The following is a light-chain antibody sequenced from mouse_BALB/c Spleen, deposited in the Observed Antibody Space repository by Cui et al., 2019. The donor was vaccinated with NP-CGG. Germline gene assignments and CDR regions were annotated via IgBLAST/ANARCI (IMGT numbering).Light chain of an antibody. V-gene: IGLV1*01. J-gene: IGLJ1*01. CDR2: GTN. Sequence: QDVVTQESALTTSPGETVTLTCRSSTGAVTTSNYANWVQEKPDHLFTGLMGGTNNRAPGAPARFSGSLIGDKAALTITWAQTEDEAIYFCALWYSNHWVFGGGTKLTVL. CDR3: ALWYSNHWV. CDR1: TGAVTTSNY.